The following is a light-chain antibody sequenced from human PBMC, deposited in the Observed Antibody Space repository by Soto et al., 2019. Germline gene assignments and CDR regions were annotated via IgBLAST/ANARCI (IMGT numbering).Light chain of an antibody. CDR3: QLYGSSPPRYT. V-gene: IGKV3-20*01. J-gene: IGKJ2*01. Sequence: EIVLTQSPGTLYLSPGERATLSCSASQSVSSNYLAWYQQKRGQAPRLLIYAASARATGIPDTFSGSGSGTDFTLTISRLEPEDFAVYFCQLYGSSPPRYTFAQGTKREIK. CDR2: AAS. CDR1: QSVSSNY.